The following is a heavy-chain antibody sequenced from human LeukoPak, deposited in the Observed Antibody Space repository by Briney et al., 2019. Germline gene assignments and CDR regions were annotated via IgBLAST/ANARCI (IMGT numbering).Heavy chain of an antibody. D-gene: IGHD2-21*02. J-gene: IGHJ5*02. Sequence: ASVKVSCKASGYTFTDFGISWVRQAPGQGLEWMGWINTYKGNTNYGQRFQGRFTMTIDTATNTAFMVLRSLRSDDTAVYYCARYQRVGVTAFYRPFDPWGQGTPVTVSS. CDR2: INTYKGNT. CDR3: ARYQRVGVTAFYRPFDP. CDR1: GYTFTDFG. V-gene: IGHV1-18*01.